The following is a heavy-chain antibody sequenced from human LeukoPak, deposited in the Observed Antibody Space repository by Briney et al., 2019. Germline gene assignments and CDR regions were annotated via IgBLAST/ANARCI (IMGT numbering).Heavy chain of an antibody. D-gene: IGHD6-13*01. CDR1: AFTFSTYA. CDR3: SNLYSSNY. CDR2: ISGSGAGT. Sequence: GGSLRLSCAASAFTFSTYAMSWVRQAPGMGLEWVSGISGSGAGTYYADSVRGRFTISRDNSKNTLYLQMNSLRAEGTAVYYCSNLYSSNYWGQGTLVTVSS. J-gene: IGHJ4*02. V-gene: IGHV3-23*01.